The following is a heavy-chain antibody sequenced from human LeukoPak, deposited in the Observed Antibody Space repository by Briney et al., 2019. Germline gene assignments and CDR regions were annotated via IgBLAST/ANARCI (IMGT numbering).Heavy chain of an antibody. J-gene: IGHJ4*02. V-gene: IGHV3-30*03. Sequence: PGGSLRLSCAASGFTFSSYGMHWVRQAPGKGLEWVAVISYDGSNKYYADSVKGRFTISRDNSRNTLYLQMNSLRAEDTAVYYCASRSALDTAMAALDYWGQGTLVTVSS. CDR1: GFTFSSYG. CDR3: ASRSALDTAMAALDY. CDR2: ISYDGSNK. D-gene: IGHD5-18*01.